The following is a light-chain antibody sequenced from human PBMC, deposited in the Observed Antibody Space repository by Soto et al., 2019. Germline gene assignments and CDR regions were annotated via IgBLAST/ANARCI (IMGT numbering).Light chain of an antibody. Sequence: EIVLTQSPATLPLSPGERATLSCRASQSVSSYLAWDQQKPGQAPRLLIYDASNRATGIPARFSGSGSGTDFTLTISSLEPEDFAVYYCQQRSNWPGTFGQGTKVEIK. CDR3: QQRSNWPGT. CDR1: QSVSSY. J-gene: IGKJ1*01. CDR2: DAS. V-gene: IGKV3-11*01.